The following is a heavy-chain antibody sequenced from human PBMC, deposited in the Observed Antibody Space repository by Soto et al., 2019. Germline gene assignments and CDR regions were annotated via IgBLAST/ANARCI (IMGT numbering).Heavy chain of an antibody. J-gene: IGHJ6*02. CDR3: AKGDYDFRSGNYFYYYGMDA. V-gene: IGHV3-23*01. CDR2: ISGSGDST. CDR1: GFTFRSFA. Sequence: PGGSLRLSCAASGFTFRSFAMSWVRQAPGKGLEWVSVISGSGDSTYYADSVKGRFIISRDNSKNTLYLQMSSLRGEDTAVYYCAKGDYDFRSGNYFYYYGMDAWGQGTTVTVSS. D-gene: IGHD3-3*01.